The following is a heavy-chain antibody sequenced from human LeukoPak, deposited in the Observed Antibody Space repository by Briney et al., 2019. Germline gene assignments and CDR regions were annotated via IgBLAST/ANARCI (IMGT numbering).Heavy chain of an antibody. D-gene: IGHD2-15*01. Sequence: ASVKVSCKASGNTFTDHYIHWVRQAPGQGLEWMGWINPNSVGTNYAQKFQGRVTMTRDTSISTAYMELSRLRSDDTAVYYCARDDPYCSGGSCYPVWFDPWGQGTLVTVSS. V-gene: IGHV1-2*02. J-gene: IGHJ5*02. CDR2: INPNSVGT. CDR3: ARDDPYCSGGSCYPVWFDP. CDR1: GNTFTDHY.